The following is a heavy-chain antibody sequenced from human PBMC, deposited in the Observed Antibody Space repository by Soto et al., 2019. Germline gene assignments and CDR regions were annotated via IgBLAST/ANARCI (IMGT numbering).Heavy chain of an antibody. Sequence: ASVKVSCKASGYTFTSYGISWVRQAPGQGLEWMGWISAYNMNTKYTQSLQDRVTVTTDTSASTVYMELRSLRSDDTAVYFCVLGYCTSTSCSRDFDYWGQGTLVTVSS. CDR3: VLGYCTSTSCSRDFDY. CDR2: ISAYNMNT. V-gene: IGHV1-18*01. J-gene: IGHJ4*02. D-gene: IGHD2-2*01. CDR1: GYTFTSYG.